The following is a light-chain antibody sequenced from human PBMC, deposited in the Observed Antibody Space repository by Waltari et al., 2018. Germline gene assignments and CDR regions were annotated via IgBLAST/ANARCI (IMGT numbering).Light chain of an antibody. CDR2: SAS. Sequence: DIQMTQSPSFVSASVGDRVTITCRASHGIDNWLAWYQQKPGKAPKFLIYSASSLQSGVPSRFVGSGSGTDFILTISRLQPEDFATYYCQQTNSFPRTFGQGTKVAIK. J-gene: IGKJ1*01. CDR1: HGIDNW. CDR3: QQTNSFPRT. V-gene: IGKV1-12*01.